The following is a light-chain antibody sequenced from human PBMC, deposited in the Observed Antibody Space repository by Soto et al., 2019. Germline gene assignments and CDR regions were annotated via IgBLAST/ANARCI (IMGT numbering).Light chain of an antibody. CDR1: SSDVGSYNL. CDR2: EGS. V-gene: IGLV2-23*03. CDR3: CSYAGSSTFAYV. Sequence: QSALTQPASVSGSPGQSITISCTGTSSDVGSYNLVSWYQQHPGKAPKLMIYEGSKRPSGVSHRFSGSKSGNTASLTISGLQAEDEVDYYCCSYAGSSTFAYVFGTGTKLTVL. J-gene: IGLJ1*01.